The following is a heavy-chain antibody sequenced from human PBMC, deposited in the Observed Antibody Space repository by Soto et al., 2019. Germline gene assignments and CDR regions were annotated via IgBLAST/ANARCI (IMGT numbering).Heavy chain of an antibody. D-gene: IGHD2-2*03. J-gene: IGHJ3*01. V-gene: IGHV3-74*01. CDR1: GFAFSGSC. Sequence: EVLLVESGGGLVQPGGSLRLSCAASGFAFSGSCMHWVRQGPGKGLVWVSRINSYGSSTDYADSVKGRFTISRDNAKNTLYLQINSLRVEDTAVYYCARAWISELNDAFDAWSQGTVVTVAS. CDR2: INSYGSST. CDR3: ARAWISELNDAFDA.